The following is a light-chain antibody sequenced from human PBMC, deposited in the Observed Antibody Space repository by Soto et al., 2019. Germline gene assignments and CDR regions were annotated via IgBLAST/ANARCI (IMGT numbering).Light chain of an antibody. Sequence: WYQQKPGQPPKLLIYWASTRESGVPDRFSGSGSGTDFTLTIRSLQAEDVAVYYCQQYYSTPSINCGKGPRRAIK. V-gene: IGKV4-1*01. CDR3: QQYYSTPSIN. J-gene: IGKJ5*01. CDR2: WAS.